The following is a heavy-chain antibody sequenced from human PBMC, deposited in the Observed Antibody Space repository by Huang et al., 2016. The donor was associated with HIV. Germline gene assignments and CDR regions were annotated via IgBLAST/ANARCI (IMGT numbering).Heavy chain of an antibody. Sequence: QVQLHESGPGLVKPSDTLSLICTVSGALVNGFYWGWIRRPPGTGLEWIGRISPTGKTNYNPSLQSRVTFFADTSKNRLSLNLTSVTAADSAVYYCARLTTYTTSSYSRFFNYWGHGILVSVSS. D-gene: IGHD3-3*01. J-gene: IGHJ4*01. CDR2: ISPTGKT. V-gene: IGHV4-4*07. CDR1: GALVNGFY. CDR3: ARLTTYTTSSYSRFFNY.